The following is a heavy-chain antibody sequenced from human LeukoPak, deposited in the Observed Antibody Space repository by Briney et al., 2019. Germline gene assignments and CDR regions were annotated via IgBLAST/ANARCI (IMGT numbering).Heavy chain of an antibody. V-gene: IGHV4-59*08. CDR3: ARHIKGWFGELFQGGNWFDP. D-gene: IGHD3-10*01. CDR2: IYYTGT. J-gene: IGHJ5*02. CDR1: GGSVTDYY. Sequence: SETLSLTCTVSGGSVTDYYWSWIRQSPGKGLEWIGYIYYTGTSYNPSLKSRVTISVDTSKNQFSLKLSSVTAADTAVYYCARHIKGWFGELFQGGNWFDPWGQGTLVTVSS.